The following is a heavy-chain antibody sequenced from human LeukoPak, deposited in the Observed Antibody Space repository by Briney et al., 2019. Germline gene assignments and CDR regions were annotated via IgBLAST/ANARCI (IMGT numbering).Heavy chain of an antibody. CDR2: ISDIGGST. CDR3: AKDYYASGSYPTA. Sequence: PGGSLRLSCAASGFAFSTYAMKWVGQAPGKGLEWVSTISDIGGSTHYAESVKGRFTVSRDNSKNTVYLQMNSLRVEDTAVYYCAKDYYASGSYPTAWGQGTLVTVSS. CDR1: GFAFSTYA. D-gene: IGHD3-10*01. V-gene: IGHV3-23*01. J-gene: IGHJ5*02.